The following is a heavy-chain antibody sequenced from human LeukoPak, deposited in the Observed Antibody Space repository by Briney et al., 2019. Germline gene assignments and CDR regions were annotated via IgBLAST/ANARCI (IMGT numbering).Heavy chain of an antibody. J-gene: IGHJ4*02. CDR1: GGTFSSYA. CDR2: IIPIFGTA. V-gene: IGHV1-69*13. Sequence: GASVKVSCKASGGTFSSYAISWVRQAPGQGLEWMGGIIPIFGTANYAQKFQGRVMITADESTSTAYMELSSLRSEDTAVYYCARGIIAAAVTVYYLDYWGQGTLVTVSS. D-gene: IGHD6-13*01. CDR3: ARGIIAAAVTVYYLDY.